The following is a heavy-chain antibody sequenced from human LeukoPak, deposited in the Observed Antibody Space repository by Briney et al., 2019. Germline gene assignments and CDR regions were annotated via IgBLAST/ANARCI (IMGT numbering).Heavy chain of an antibody. CDR3: ARAARRDGYNFGLDY. CDR2: IYYSGST. D-gene: IGHD5-24*01. J-gene: IGHJ4*02. Sequence: SETLSLTCTVSGGSISSYYWSWIRQPPGKGLEWIGYIYYSGSTNYNPSLKSRVTISVDTSKNQFSLKLSSVTAADTAVYYCARAARRDGYNFGLDYWGQGTLVTVSS. CDR1: GGSISSYY. V-gene: IGHV4-59*12.